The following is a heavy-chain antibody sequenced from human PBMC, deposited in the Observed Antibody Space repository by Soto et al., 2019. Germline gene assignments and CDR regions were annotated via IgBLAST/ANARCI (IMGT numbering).Heavy chain of an antibody. CDR1: GFTFSDYY. CDR2: ISSSSSYT. V-gene: IGHV3-11*03. J-gene: IGHJ4*02. Sequence: PAGSTKLSCTASGFTFSDYYMSWIRQAPGKGLEWVSYISSSSSYTNYADSVKGRFSISRDNAKNSLYLQMNSLRAEDTAVYYCARSITDYYDSSGYYDDYLGQGTLVTVS. D-gene: IGHD3-22*01. CDR3: ARSITDYYDSSGYYDDY.